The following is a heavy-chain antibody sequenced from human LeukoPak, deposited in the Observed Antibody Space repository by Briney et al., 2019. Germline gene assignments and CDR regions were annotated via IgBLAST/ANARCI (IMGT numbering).Heavy chain of an antibody. CDR1: GGSISSGNYS. CDR3: ARQVDP. CDR2: ISTSGST. V-gene: IGHV4-61*02. J-gene: IGHJ5*02. Sequence: SQTLSLTCTVSGGSISSGNYSWTWIRQPAGKGLEWIGRISTSGSTNYNPSLKSRVTISVDTSKNQFSLELSSVTAADTAVYYCARQVDPWGQGTLVTVSS.